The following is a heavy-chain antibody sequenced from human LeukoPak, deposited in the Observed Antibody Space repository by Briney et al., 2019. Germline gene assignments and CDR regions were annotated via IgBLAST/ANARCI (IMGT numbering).Heavy chain of an antibody. CDR2: ISYDGSNK. CDR3: ARAGRVQLWLDAFDI. Sequence: GRSLRLSCAASGFTFSSYAMHWVRQAPGKGLEWVAVISYDGSNKYYADSVKGRFTISRDNSKNTLYLQMNSLRAEDTAVYYCARAGRVQLWLDAFDIWGQGTMVTVSS. J-gene: IGHJ3*02. CDR1: GFTFSSYA. D-gene: IGHD5-18*01. V-gene: IGHV3-30-3*01.